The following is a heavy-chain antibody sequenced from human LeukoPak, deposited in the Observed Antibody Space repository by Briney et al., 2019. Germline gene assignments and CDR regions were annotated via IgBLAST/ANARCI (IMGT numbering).Heavy chain of an antibody. Sequence: GGSLRLSCVASGFTFGSYAMSWVRQAPGKGLEWVSATSGRGDYTYYADSVQGRFTISRDNSKNTLYLEMNSLSPDDTAVYYCARGVEPLAANTLAYWGQGTLVTVSS. D-gene: IGHD1-14*01. CDR1: GFTFGSYA. CDR3: ARGVEPLAANTLAY. CDR2: TSGRGDYT. V-gene: IGHV3-23*01. J-gene: IGHJ4*02.